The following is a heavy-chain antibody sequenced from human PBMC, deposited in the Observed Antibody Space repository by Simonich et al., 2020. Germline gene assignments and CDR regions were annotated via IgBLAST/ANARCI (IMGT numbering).Heavy chain of an antibody. V-gene: IGHV4-38-2*01. CDR2: IYHRGRT. J-gene: IGHJ6*02. D-gene: IGHD6-13*01. Sequence: QVQLQESGPGLVKPSETLSLTCAVSGYSISSGYYWGWIRQPPGKGLEWIGSIYHRGRTNNNPTLKSRVTISVDTSKNQFSLKLSSVTAADMAVYYCARVGYSNYYYYGMDVWGQGTTVTVSS. CDR1: GYSISSGYY. CDR3: ARVGYSNYYYYGMDV.